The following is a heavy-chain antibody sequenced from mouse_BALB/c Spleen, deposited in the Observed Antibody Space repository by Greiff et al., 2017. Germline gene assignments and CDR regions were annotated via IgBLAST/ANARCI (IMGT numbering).Heavy chain of an antibody. V-gene: IGHV1-20*02. J-gene: IGHJ2*01. Sequence: EVQLQQSGPELVKPGASVKISCKASGYSFTGYFMNWVMQSHGKSLEWIGRINPYNGDTFYNQKFKGKATLTVDKSSSTAHMELRSLASEDSAVYYCARSVFDYWGQGTTLTVSS. CDR2: INPYNGDT. CDR1: GYSFTGYF. CDR3: ARSVFDY.